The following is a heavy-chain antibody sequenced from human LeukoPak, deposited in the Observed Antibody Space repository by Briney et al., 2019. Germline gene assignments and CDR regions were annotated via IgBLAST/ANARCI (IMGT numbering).Heavy chain of an antibody. J-gene: IGHJ2*01. Sequence: ASVKVSCKASGYNFEILGISWVRQAPGQGLEWMEWISAYEGNTDYAQKFEDRVTMTTDTSTNTAYMDLRNLTSDDTAVYYCARTLGGFTVDRATGFDLWGRGTLVTVSS. CDR2: ISAYEGNT. D-gene: IGHD5-24*01. V-gene: IGHV1-18*01. CDR3: ARTLGGFTVDRATGFDL. CDR1: GYNFEILG.